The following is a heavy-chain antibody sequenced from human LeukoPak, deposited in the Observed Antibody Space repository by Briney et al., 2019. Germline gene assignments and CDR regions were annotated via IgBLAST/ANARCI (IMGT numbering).Heavy chain of an antibody. D-gene: IGHD5-18*01. Sequence: GGSLRLSCAASGFTFSIYWMSWVRQAPGKGLEWVANIKEDGREKYYVGSVKGRLTISRDNVKNSLYLQMNSLRAEDTAVYYCATTTSAQLPIEYWGQGTQVTVSS. CDR3: ATTTSAQLPIEY. CDR1: GFTFSIYW. V-gene: IGHV3-7*01. J-gene: IGHJ4*02. CDR2: IKEDGREK.